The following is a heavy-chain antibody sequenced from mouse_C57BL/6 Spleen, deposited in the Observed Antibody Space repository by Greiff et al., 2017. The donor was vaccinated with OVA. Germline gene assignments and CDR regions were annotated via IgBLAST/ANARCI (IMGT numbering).Heavy chain of an antibody. D-gene: IGHD1-1*01. V-gene: IGHV1-64*01. CDR1: GYTFTSYW. CDR2: IHPNSGST. CDR3: ARDYGSSYYFDY. Sequence: VQLQQPGAELVKPRASVKLSCKASGYTFTSYWMHWVKQRPGQGLEWIGMIHPNSGSTNYNEKFKSKATLTVDKSSSTAYMQLSSLTSEDSAVYYCARDYGSSYYFDYWGQGTTLTVSS. J-gene: IGHJ2*01.